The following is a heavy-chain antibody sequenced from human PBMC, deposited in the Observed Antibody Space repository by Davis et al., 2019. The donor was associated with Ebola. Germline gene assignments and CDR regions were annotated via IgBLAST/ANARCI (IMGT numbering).Heavy chain of an antibody. CDR2: ISNGGRT. CDR1: GGSVGSDY. Sequence: GSLRLSCSVSGGSVGSDYWSWIRQSPGKGLEWIAFISNGGRTNYNPSLRGRVTISIDTSKNQFSLEVRSVTAADTAVYYCVRGSDAYKTGYWGQGTLVTVSS. CDR3: VRGSDAYKTGY. J-gene: IGHJ4*02. D-gene: IGHD5-24*01. V-gene: IGHV4-59*02.